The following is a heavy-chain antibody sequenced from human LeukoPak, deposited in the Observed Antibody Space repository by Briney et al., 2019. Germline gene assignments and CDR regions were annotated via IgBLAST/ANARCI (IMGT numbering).Heavy chain of an antibody. CDR3: AKVKESYYYDSSGPRRVYYFDY. CDR1: GFTFSSYA. Sequence: GGSLRLSCAASGFTFSSYAMSWVRQAPGKGLEWVSAISGSGGSTYYADSVKGRFTISRDNSKNTLYLQMNSLRAEDTAVYCCAKVKESYYYDSSGPRRVYYFDYWGQGTLVTVSS. CDR2: ISGSGGST. J-gene: IGHJ4*02. V-gene: IGHV3-23*01. D-gene: IGHD3-22*01.